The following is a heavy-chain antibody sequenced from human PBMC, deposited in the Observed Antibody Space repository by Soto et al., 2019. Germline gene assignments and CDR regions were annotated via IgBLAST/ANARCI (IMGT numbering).Heavy chain of an antibody. J-gene: IGHJ4*02. CDR3: AKDLGDSSVFDY. D-gene: IGHD3-22*01. Sequence: GGSLRLSCAASGFTFSSYGMHWVRQAPGKGLEWVAVISYDGSNKYYADSVKGRFTISRDNSKNTLYLQMNSLRAEDTAVYYCAKDLGDSSVFDYWGQGTLVTVSS. V-gene: IGHV3-30*18. CDR1: GFTFSSYG. CDR2: ISYDGSNK.